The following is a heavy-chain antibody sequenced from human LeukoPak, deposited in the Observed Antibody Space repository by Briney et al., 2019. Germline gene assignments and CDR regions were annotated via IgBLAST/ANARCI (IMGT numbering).Heavy chain of an antibody. CDR2: INPNSGGT. J-gene: IGHJ5*02. Sequence: ASVKVSCKASGYTFTGYYMHWVRQAPGQGLEWMGWINPNSGGTNYAQKFQGRVTMTRNTSISTAYMELSSLRSEDTAVYYCARAPPKKVATVRVNWFDPWGQGTLVTVSS. CDR1: GYTFTGYY. V-gene: IGHV1-2*02. CDR3: ARAPPKKVATVRVNWFDP. D-gene: IGHD5-12*01.